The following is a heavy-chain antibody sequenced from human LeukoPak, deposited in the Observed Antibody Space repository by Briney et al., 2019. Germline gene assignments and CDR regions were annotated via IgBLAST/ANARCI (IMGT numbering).Heavy chain of an antibody. V-gene: IGHV3-33*06. CDR2: IWYDGSNK. Sequence: PGGSLRLSCAASGFTFSSYGMHWVRQAPGKGLEWVAVIWYDGSNKYYADSVKGRFTISKDNSKKTLSLQMNNLRAEDTAVYYCAKRVPYSSSSVYFDYWGQGTLVTVSS. J-gene: IGHJ4*02. CDR1: GFTFSSYG. CDR3: AKRVPYSSSSVYFDY. D-gene: IGHD6-6*01.